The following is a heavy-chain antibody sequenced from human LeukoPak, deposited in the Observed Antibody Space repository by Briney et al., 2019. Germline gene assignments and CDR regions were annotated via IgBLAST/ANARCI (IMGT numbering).Heavy chain of an antibody. CDR1: GGSISTFH. CDR2: ISSSGTT. V-gene: IGHV4-59*12. CDR3: AKGGAAHNWFDP. J-gene: IGHJ5*02. D-gene: IGHD6-6*01. Sequence: PPETLSLTCTVSGGSISTFHWSWIRQPPGMGLECIGYISSSGTTNYNPSLKSRVTISVDTSKNQFSLNLSSVTAADTAVYYCAKGGAAHNWFDPWGQGTLVTVSS.